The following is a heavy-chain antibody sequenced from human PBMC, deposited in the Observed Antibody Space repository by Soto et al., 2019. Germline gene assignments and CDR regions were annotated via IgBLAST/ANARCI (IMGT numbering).Heavy chain of an antibody. CDR1: GFTFSSCG. CDR2: IWYDGSNK. Sequence: QVQLVESGGGVVQPGRSLRLSCAASGFTFSSCGMHRVRQAPGKGLEWVAVIWYDGSNKYYADSVKGRFTISRDNSKNTLYLQMNSLRAEDTAVYYCARAKVNDFDYWGQGPLVTVSS. CDR3: ARAKVNDFDY. J-gene: IGHJ4*02. V-gene: IGHV3-33*01.